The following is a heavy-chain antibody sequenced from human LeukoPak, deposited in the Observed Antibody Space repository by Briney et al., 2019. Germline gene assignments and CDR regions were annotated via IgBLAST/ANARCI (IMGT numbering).Heavy chain of an antibody. J-gene: IGHJ4*02. V-gene: IGHV3-23*01. Sequence: GGSLRLSCAASGFTFSSYAMSWVRQAPGKGLEWVSAISDSGGSAYYADSVKGRFTISRDNSKNTLYLQMNSLRAEDTAVYYCAKAEYYYDSSGYYLFDYWGQGTLVTVSS. CDR3: AKAEYYYDSSGYYLFDY. CDR2: ISDSGGSA. D-gene: IGHD3-22*01. CDR1: GFTFSSYA.